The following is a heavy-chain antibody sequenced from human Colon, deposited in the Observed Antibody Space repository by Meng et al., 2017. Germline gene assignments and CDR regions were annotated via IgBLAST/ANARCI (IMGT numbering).Heavy chain of an antibody. Sequence: GESLKISCAASGFTFSSHTMNWVRQAPGKGLEWVSPISAISAYIYYADSVKGRFTISKDNANNTLSLDMTNLSAEDTAIYYCARVKVGAPRVGDFWGQGTLVTVSS. CDR1: GFTFSSHT. D-gene: IGHD1-26*01. CDR2: ISAISAYI. CDR3: ARVKVGAPRVGDF. V-gene: IGHV3-21*04. J-gene: IGHJ4*02.